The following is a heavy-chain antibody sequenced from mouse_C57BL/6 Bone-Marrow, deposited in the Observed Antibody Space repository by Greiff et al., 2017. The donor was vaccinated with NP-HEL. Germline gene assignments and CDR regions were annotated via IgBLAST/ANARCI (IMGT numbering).Heavy chain of an antibody. D-gene: IGHD1-1*01. CDR1: GYTSTDYY. CDR3: ARDYYGSYWYFDV. V-gene: IGHV1-26*01. J-gene: IGHJ1*03. CDR2: INPNNGGT. Sequence: EVQLQQSGPELVKPGASVKISCKASGYTSTDYYMNWVKQSHGKSLEWIGDINPNNGGTSYNQKFKGKATLTVDKSSSTAYMELRSLTSEDSAVYYCARDYYGSYWYFDVWGTGTTVTVSS.